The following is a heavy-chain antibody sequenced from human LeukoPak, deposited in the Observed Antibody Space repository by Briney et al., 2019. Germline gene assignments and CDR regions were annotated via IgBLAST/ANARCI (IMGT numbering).Heavy chain of an antibody. J-gene: IGHJ6*02. CDR2: INAGNGNT. D-gene: IGHD6-19*01. CDR1: GYTFTNYA. CDR3: ARSSGFGMDV. Sequence: ASAKVSCKASGYTFTNYAVHWVPQDPGQRLEWMGWINAGNGNTKYSQKFQDRVTITRDTSASTVYMELSSLRSEDTSVYYCARSSGFGMDVWGQGTTVTVSS. V-gene: IGHV1-3*01.